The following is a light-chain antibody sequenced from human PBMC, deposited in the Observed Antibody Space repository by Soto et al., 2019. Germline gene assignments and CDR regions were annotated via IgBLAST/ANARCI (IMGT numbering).Light chain of an antibody. V-gene: IGLV2-14*01. CDR3: SSYAGSSTHYV. J-gene: IGLJ1*01. CDR2: EVS. CDR1: SSDVGGYNY. Sequence: QSALTQPASVSGSPGQSITISCTGTSSDVGGYNYVSWYQHHPGKAPKPMIYEVSNRPSGFSSRFSGSKSGNTASLTISGLQAEDEADYYCSSYAGSSTHYVFGTGTKLTV.